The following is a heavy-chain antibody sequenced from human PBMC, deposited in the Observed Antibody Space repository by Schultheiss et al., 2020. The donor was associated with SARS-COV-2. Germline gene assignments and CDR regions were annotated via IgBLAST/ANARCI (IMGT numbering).Heavy chain of an antibody. Sequence: GGSLRLSCAASGFTFDDYTMHWVRQAPGKGLEWVSLITWDSGTTYYTDSVKGRFTIFRNNANNSLYLQMSSLRADDTALYYCAATTGYYTNVDYWGQGTLVTVSS. D-gene: IGHD3/OR15-3a*01. CDR2: ITWDSGTT. V-gene: IGHV3-43*01. CDR3: AATTGYYTNVDY. J-gene: IGHJ4*02. CDR1: GFTFDDYT.